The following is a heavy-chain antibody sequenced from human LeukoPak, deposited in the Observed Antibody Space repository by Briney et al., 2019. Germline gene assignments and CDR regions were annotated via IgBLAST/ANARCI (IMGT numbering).Heavy chain of an antibody. J-gene: IGHJ4*02. V-gene: IGHV4-61*01. CDR2: IYCSGST. D-gene: IGHD4-17*01. CDR1: GGSVSSGSYY. CDR3: AREPVTTFYYFDY. Sequence: PSETLSLTCTVSGGSVSSGSYYWSWIRQPPGKGLEWIGYIYCSGSTNYNPSLKSRVTISVDTSKNQFSLKLSSVTAADTAVYYCAREPVTTFYYFDYWGQGTLVTVSS.